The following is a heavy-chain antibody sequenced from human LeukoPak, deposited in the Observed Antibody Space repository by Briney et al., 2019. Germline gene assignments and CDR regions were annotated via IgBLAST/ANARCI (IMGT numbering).Heavy chain of an antibody. CDR2: IYPGDSDT. D-gene: IGHD3-22*01. J-gene: IGHJ5*02. Sequence: GESLKISCKGSGYSFTSYWIGLVRQMPGKGLEWMGIIYPGDSDTRYSPSFQGQVTISADKSISTAYLQWSSLKASDTAMYYCARGPYYDSSGYPERWFDPWGQGTLVTVSS. CDR3: ARGPYYDSSGYPERWFDP. CDR1: GYSFTSYW. V-gene: IGHV5-51*01.